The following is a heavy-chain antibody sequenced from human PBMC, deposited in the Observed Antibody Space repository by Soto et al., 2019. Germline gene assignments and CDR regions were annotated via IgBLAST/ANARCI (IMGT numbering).Heavy chain of an antibody. Sequence: GGSLRLSCAASGFTFSSYAMSWVRQAPGKGLEWVSAISGSGGSTYYADSVKGRFTISRDNSKNTLYLQMNSLRAEDTAVYYCAKARQWLVRAALDYRGQGTLVTVSS. CDR1: GFTFSSYA. D-gene: IGHD6-19*01. CDR3: AKARQWLVRAALDY. CDR2: ISGSGGST. J-gene: IGHJ4*02. V-gene: IGHV3-23*01.